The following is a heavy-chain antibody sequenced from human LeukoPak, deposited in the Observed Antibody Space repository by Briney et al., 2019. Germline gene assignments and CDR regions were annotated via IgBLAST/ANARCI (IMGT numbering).Heavy chain of an antibody. CDR2: INPNSGGT. V-gene: IGHV1-2*02. J-gene: IGHJ4*02. D-gene: IGHD3-22*01. CDR3: ASGYYYDSSGYGQLDY. Sequence: ASVKVSCKASGYTFTVYYMHWVRQAPGQGLEWMGWINPNSGGTNYAQKFQGRVTMTRDTSISTAYMELSRLRSDDTDVYYCASGYYYDSSGYGQLDYWGQGTLVTVSS. CDR1: GYTFTVYY.